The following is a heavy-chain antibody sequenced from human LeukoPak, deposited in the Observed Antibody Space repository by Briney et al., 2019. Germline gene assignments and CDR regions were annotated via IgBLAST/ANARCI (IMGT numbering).Heavy chain of an antibody. V-gene: IGHV4-59*11. CDR3: ARDLVTVTKGFDI. J-gene: IGHJ3*02. Sequence: PSETLSLTCTVSGDSFSSHYWTWIRQPPGKGLEWIGYISYIGSTNYNPSLKSRVTISIDTSKNQFSLELTSVTAADTAVYCCARDLVTVTKGFDIWGQGTMVSVSS. CDR1: GDSFSSHY. D-gene: IGHD4-17*01. CDR2: ISYIGST.